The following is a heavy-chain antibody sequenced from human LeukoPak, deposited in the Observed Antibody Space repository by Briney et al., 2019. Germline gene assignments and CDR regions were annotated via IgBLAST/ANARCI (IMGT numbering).Heavy chain of an antibody. Sequence: SETLSLTCTVSGYSISSGYYWGWIRQPPGKGLEWIGSIYHSGSTYYNPSLKSRVTISVDTSKNQFSLKLSSVTAADTAVHYCARGAMDVWGKGTTVTVSS. J-gene: IGHJ6*03. V-gene: IGHV4-38-2*02. CDR3: ARGAMDV. CDR1: GYSISSGYY. CDR2: IYHSGST.